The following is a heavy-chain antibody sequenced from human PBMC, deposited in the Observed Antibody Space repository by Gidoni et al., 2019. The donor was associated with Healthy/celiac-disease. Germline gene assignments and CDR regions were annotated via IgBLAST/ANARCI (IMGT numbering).Heavy chain of an antibody. CDR1: GGSISSSSYY. CDR2: IYYSGST. Sequence: QLQLQESGPGLVKPSATLSLTCPFSGGSISSSSYYWGWIRQPPGKGLEWIGSIYYSGSTYYNPSLKSRVTISVDTSKNQFSLKLSSVTAADTAVYYCARDRNGIVVGDYWGQGTLVTVSS. J-gene: IGHJ4*02. CDR3: ARDRNGIVVGDY. D-gene: IGHD6-19*01. V-gene: IGHV4-39*07.